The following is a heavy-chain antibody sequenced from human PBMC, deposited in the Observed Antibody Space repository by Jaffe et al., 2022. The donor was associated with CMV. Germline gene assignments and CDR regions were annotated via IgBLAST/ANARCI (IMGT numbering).Heavy chain of an antibody. J-gene: IGHJ4*02. CDR3: TTDVVVTAIPWSGY. CDR1: GFTFSNAW. V-gene: IGHV3-15*01. CDR2: IKSKTDGGTT. D-gene: IGHD2-21*02. Sequence: EVQLVESGGGLVKPGGSLRLSCAASGFTFSNAWMSWVRQAPGKGLEWVGRIKSKTDGGTTDYAAPVKGRFTISRDDSKNTLYLQMNSLKTEDTAVYYCTTDVVVTAIPWSGYWGQGTLVTVSS.